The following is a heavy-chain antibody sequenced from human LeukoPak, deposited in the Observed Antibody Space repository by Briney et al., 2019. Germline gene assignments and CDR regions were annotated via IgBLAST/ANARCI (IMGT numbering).Heavy chain of an antibody. CDR3: ASYIVVVPAAIEYFQH. CDR1: GGSISSGGYS. D-gene: IGHD2-2*01. V-gene: IGHV4-30-2*01. CDR2: IYHSGST. Sequence: PSQTLSLTCAVSGGSISSGGYSWSWIRQPPGKGLEWIGYIYHSGSTYYNPSLKSRVTISVDRSKNQFSLKLSSVTAADTAVYYRASYIVVVPAAIEYFQHWGQGTLVTVSS. J-gene: IGHJ1*01.